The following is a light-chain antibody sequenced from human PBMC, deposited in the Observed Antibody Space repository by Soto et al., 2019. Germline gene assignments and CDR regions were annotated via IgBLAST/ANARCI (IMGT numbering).Light chain of an antibody. V-gene: IGLV2-8*01. J-gene: IGLJ2*01. Sequence: QSALTQPPSASGSPGQSVTISCTGTSSDVGGYNYVSWYQQHPGKAPKLMIYEVSKRPSGVPDRFSGSKSGNTASLTVSGLQAEHEADYYCSSYAGSNNVVFGGGTQLTVL. CDR2: EVS. CDR3: SSYAGSNNVV. CDR1: SSDVGGYNY.